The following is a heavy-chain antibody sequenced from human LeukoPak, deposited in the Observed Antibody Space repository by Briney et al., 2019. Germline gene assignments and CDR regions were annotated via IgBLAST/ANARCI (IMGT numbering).Heavy chain of an antibody. CDR3: ATETNGRHYDY. D-gene: IGHD1-14*01. J-gene: IGHJ4*02. CDR2: IGPTGSDR. Sequence: GGSLRLSCTASGLTFSTSGFNWVRQAPGKGLEWVASIGPTGSDRYHADSIKGRFTISRDNANNFLYLQMNSLRAENTAVYYCATETNGRHYDYWGQGTLLTVSS. CDR1: GLTFSTSG. V-gene: IGHV3-21*06.